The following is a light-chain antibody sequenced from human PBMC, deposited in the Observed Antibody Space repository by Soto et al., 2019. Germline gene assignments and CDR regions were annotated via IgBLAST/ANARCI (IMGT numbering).Light chain of an antibody. J-gene: IGKJ1*01. Sequence: DIQMTQSPSTLSGSVGDRVTITCRASQTISSWLAWYQQKPGKAPNLLIYKASTLKSGVPSRFSGSGSGTEFTLTISSLQPDDFATYYCQHYNSYSEAFGQVTKVALK. V-gene: IGKV1-5*03. CDR3: QHYNSYSEA. CDR2: KAS. CDR1: QTISSW.